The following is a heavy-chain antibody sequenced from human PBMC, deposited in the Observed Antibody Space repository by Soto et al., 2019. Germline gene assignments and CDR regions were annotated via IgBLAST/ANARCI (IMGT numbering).Heavy chain of an antibody. CDR2: INHSGST. CDR1: GGSFSGYY. D-gene: IGHD2-15*01. J-gene: IGHJ5*02. Sequence: QVQLQQWGAGLLKPSETLSLTCAVYGGSFSGYYWSWIRQPPGKGLEWIGEINHSGSTNYNPSLKSRVTISVDRSKNQFSLKLSSVTAADTAVYYCARGRLIVVVVAATLGWFDPWGQGTLVTVSS. CDR3: ARGRLIVVVVAATLGWFDP. V-gene: IGHV4-34*01.